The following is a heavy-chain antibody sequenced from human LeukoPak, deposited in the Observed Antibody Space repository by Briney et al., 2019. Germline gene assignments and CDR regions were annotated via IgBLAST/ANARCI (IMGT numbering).Heavy chain of an antibody. CDR1: GGSFTRSDYY. V-gene: IGHV4-39*07. Sequence: SETLSLTCTVSGGSFTRSDYYWGWVRQPPGKRLEWIGSIFYSGSTYYNPSLKSRLTMSLDTSKNQFSLKLSSVTAADTAVYYCARGKGAHWGQGTLVTVSS. CDR2: IFYSGST. J-gene: IGHJ4*02. CDR3: ARGKGAH.